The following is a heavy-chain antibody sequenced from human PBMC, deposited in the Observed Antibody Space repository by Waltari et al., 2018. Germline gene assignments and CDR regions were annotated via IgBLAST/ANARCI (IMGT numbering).Heavy chain of an antibody. V-gene: IGHV3-7*01. Sequence: EVQLVDSGGGLVQPGGSMRHSCGGSGFNFSRSCMSWLRQAPGKGLECVANIKQDGIEKYYVDSVKCRFTISVDNAKNLLYLQMNSLRAEDTAVYYCARGIAAADFDYCGQGTLVTVSS. D-gene: IGHD6-13*01. CDR1: GFNFSRSC. CDR2: IKQDGIEK. J-gene: IGHJ4*02. CDR3: ARGIAAADFDY.